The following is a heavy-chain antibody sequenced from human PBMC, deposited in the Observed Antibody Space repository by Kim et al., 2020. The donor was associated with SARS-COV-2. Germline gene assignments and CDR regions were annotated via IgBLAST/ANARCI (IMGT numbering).Heavy chain of an antibody. CDR3: ARDKQQLVRDY. Sequence: SETLSLTCTVSGASISSDEYRWSWIRQTPGGGLEWIGYIHSSGRTYYNPSLKSRLTISVDASKNLFSLELSSVTAADTAVYYCARDKQQLVRDYWGQGTL. CDR1: GASISSDEYR. D-gene: IGHD6-13*01. CDR2: IHSSGRT. V-gene: IGHV4-30-4*01. J-gene: IGHJ4*02.